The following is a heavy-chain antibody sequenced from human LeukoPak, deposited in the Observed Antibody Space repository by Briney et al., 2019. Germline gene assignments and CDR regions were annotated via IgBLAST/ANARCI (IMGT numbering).Heavy chain of an antibody. Sequence: GGSLRLSCAASGFTFSSYGMHWVRQALGKGLEWVAVISYDGSNKYYADSVKGRFTISRDNSKNTLYLQMNSLRAEDTAVYYCAKGYCSGGSCYSAGVWGQGTLVTVSS. CDR2: ISYDGSNK. V-gene: IGHV3-30*18. CDR3: AKGYCSGGSCYSAGV. J-gene: IGHJ4*02. D-gene: IGHD2-15*01. CDR1: GFTFSSYG.